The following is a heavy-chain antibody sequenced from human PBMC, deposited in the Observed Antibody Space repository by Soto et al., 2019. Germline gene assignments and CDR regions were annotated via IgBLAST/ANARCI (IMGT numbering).Heavy chain of an antibody. D-gene: IGHD5-18*01. CDR2: INPSVGST. CDR3: ARVDTAMVTPDYYYYRMDV. J-gene: IGHJ6*02. CDR1: GYTFTSYY. Sequence: AAVKFSCKACGYTFTSYYMHWVLQAPGQGLELMGIINPSVGSTRYAQKFQGRVTMTRDTSTSTVYMELSSLRSEDTAVYYCARVDTAMVTPDYYYYRMDVWGQGTTVTVSS. V-gene: IGHV1-46*01.